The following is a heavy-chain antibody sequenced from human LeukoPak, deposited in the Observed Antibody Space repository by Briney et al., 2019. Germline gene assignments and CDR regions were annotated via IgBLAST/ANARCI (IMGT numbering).Heavy chain of an antibody. Sequence: GGSLRLSCAASGFTFSSYAMSWVRQAPGKGLEWVSAISGSGGSTYYADSVKGRFTISRDNSKNTLYLQMNSLRAEDTAVYYCARVYGVQFSPAYLEYWGQGTLVTVSS. CDR1: GFTFSSYA. CDR3: ARVYGVQFSPAYLEY. D-gene: IGHD1-1*01. CDR2: ISGSGGST. J-gene: IGHJ4*02. V-gene: IGHV3-23*01.